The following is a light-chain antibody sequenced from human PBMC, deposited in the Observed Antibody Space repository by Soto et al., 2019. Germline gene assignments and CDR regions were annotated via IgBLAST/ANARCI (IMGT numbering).Light chain of an antibody. CDR2: DVS. CDR1: SSDVGGYNY. CDR3: SSYTSSSTLGYVV. J-gene: IGLJ2*01. V-gene: IGLV2-14*01. Sequence: QSALTQPAYVSGSPGQSITISCTGTSSDVGGYNYVSWYQQHPGKAPKLMIYDVSNRPSGVSNRFSGSKSGNTASLTISGLQAEDEADYYCSSYTSSSTLGYVVFGGGTKLTVL.